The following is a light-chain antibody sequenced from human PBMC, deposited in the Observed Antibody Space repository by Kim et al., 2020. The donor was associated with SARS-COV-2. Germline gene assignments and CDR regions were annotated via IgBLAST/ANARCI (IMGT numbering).Light chain of an antibody. Sequence: YELTQPSSVSVSPGQTARITCSGDVLAKKYARWFQQKPGQAPVLVIYKDSERPSGIPERFSGFSSGTTVTLTISGAQVEDEADYYCYSAADNNRPWVFGGGTQLTVL. CDR1: VLAKKY. J-gene: IGLJ3*02. V-gene: IGLV3-27*01. CDR3: YSAADNNRPWV. CDR2: KDS.